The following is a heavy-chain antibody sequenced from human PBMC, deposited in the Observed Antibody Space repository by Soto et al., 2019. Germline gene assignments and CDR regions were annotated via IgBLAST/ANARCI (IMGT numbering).Heavy chain of an antibody. J-gene: IGHJ5*02. CDR2: ISTYSGDT. Sequence: QVHLVQSGVEVKTPGASVKVSCQASGYTFFTYDITWVRQAPGQGLERMGWISTYSGDTKYAQKFQGRVTMTTDTSTTTAYLELRSLRSDDTAVYYCARHHGPTRSEKWCDPWGQGTLVTVSS. V-gene: IGHV1-18*01. CDR1: GYTFFTYD. D-gene: IGHD5-12*01. CDR3: ARHHGPTRSEKWCDP.